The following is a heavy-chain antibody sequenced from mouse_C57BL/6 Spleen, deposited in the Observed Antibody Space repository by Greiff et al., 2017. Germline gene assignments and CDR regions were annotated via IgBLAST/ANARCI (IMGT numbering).Heavy chain of an antibody. CDR1: GYTFTSYW. J-gene: IGHJ3*01. V-gene: IGHV1-59*01. D-gene: IGHD4-1*01. Sequence: QVQLQQPGAELVRPGTSVKLSCKASGYTFTSYWMHWVKQRPGQGLEWIGVIDPSDSYTNYNQKFKGKATLTVDTSSSTAYMQLSSLTSEDSAVYYCARDDTGTRAWFAYWGQGTLVTVSA. CDR2: IDPSDSYT. CDR3: ARDDTGTRAWFAY.